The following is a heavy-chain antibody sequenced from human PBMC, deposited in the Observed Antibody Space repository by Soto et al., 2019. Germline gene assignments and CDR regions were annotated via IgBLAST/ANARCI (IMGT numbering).Heavy chain of an antibody. CDR1: GGSISNGDYY. CDR3: ARYCGSYFHLDY. V-gene: IGHV4-30-4*08. J-gene: IGHJ4*02. CDR2: IYHSGST. Sequence: QVQLQESGPGLVKPSQTLSLTCTVSGGSISNGDYYWGWIRQPPGKGLEWIGNIYHSGSTYYYPAPQSRVIISVDTAKNQFALKLSSVTAADTAVYYCARYCGSYFHLDYWGQGTLVTVSS. D-gene: IGHD1-26*01.